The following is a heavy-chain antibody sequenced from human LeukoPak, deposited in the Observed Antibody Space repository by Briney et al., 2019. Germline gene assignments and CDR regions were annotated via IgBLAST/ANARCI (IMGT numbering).Heavy chain of an antibody. CDR3: ARVMEQPFEY. CDR1: GYTFTDYY. J-gene: IGHJ4*02. CDR2: INPNSGGT. D-gene: IGHD6-13*01. V-gene: IGHV1-2*02. Sequence: ASVKVSCKSSGYTFTDYYMHWVRQAPGQGLEWMGWINPNSGGTNYAQKFQGRVTMTRDTSISTAYMELSRLRSDDTAVYCCARVMEQPFEYWGQGTLVTVSS.